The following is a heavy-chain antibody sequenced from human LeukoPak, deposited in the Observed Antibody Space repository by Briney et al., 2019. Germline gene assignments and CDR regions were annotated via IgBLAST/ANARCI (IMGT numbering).Heavy chain of an antibody. Sequence: SQTLSLTCTVSGGSISGGGYYWSWIRQHPGKGLEWIGYIYYSGSTYYNPSLKSRVTISVDTSKNQFSLKLSSVTAADTAVYYCARAMGGAGIVVVPANWFDLWGQGTLVTVSS. J-gene: IGHJ5*02. CDR2: IYYSGST. CDR3: ARAMGGAGIVVVPANWFDL. V-gene: IGHV4-31*03. D-gene: IGHD2-2*01. CDR1: GGSISGGGYY.